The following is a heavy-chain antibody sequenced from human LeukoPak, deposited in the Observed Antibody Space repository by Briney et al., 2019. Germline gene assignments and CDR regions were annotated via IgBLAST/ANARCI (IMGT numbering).Heavy chain of an antibody. CDR1: GFTFSSYE. J-gene: IGHJ3*02. V-gene: IGHV3-48*03. D-gene: IGHD2-21*01. CDR2: ISSSGSTI. CDR3: ARAIWDAFDI. Sequence: GGSLRLSCAASGFTFSSYEMNWVRQAPGKGLEWVSYISSSGSTIYYADSMKGRFTISRDNAKNSLYLQMNSLRAEDTAVYYCARAIWDAFDIWGQGTMVTVSS.